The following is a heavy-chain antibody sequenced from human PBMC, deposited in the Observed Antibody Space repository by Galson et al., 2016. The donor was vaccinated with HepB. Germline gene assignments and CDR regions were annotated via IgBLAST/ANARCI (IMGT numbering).Heavy chain of an antibody. CDR3: AKERSPAVEAAAGTPFDY. V-gene: IGHV3-30*18. Sequence: SLRLSCAASGFTFSAYVMHWVRQAPAKGLEWVAVVSYDGSKKYYGDSVKGRFTISRDNSKDTLYLQMNSLRAEDTALYYCAKERSPAVEAAAGTPFDYWGQGTLVTVSS. CDR1: GFTFSAYV. J-gene: IGHJ4*02. CDR2: VSYDGSKK. D-gene: IGHD6-13*01.